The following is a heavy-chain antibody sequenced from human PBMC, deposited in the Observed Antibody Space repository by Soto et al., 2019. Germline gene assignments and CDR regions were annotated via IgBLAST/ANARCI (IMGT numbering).Heavy chain of an antibody. CDR3: TKQKGDSRTYNGMDV. D-gene: IGHD2-21*02. CDR1: GGSISSYY. Sequence: SETLSLTCTVSGGSISSYYCSWIRQPPGKGLEWIGYIYYSGSTNYNPSLKSRVTISVDTSKNQFSLQLNSVTPEDTAVYYCTKQKGDSRTYNGMDVWGQGTTVTVSS. V-gene: IGHV4-59*08. J-gene: IGHJ6*02. CDR2: IYYSGST.